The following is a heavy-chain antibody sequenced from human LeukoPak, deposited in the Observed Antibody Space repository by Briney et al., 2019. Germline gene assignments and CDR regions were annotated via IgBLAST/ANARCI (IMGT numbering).Heavy chain of an antibody. CDR3: AKDLDSSGYSPDY. V-gene: IGHV3-30*18. Sequence: GGALRLSCAASGFTFSSSAMHWVRQAPGKGLEGVAVISYDGSNKYYADSVKGRFTISRDNSKNTLYLQMNSLRAEDTAVYYCAKDLDSSGYSPDYWGQGTLVTVSS. J-gene: IGHJ4*02. CDR1: GFTFSSSA. CDR2: ISYDGSNK. D-gene: IGHD3-22*01.